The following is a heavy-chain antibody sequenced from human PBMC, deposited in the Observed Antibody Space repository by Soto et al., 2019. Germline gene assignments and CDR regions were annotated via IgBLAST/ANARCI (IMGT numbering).Heavy chain of an antibody. Sequence: QLQLQESGPGLAKPSETLSLTCTVFGGSIISNNHYWGWCRQPPGKGLEWIGKIHYSGSTSYNPSLKSRVTISVDTSNNQFSLQLTSVTAAATAVYYCARLWDYYGSSGAIEYWGQGTLVTVSS. CDR1: GGSIISNNHY. CDR3: ARLWDYYGSSGAIEY. J-gene: IGHJ4*02. D-gene: IGHD3-22*01. CDR2: IHYSGST. V-gene: IGHV4-39*01.